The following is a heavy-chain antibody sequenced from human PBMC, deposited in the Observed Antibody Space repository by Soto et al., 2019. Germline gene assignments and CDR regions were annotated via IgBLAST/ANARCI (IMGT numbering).Heavy chain of an antibody. J-gene: IGHJ6*03. CDR1: GFTFSSYD. CDR2: IGTAGDT. CDR3: ARGMTTVTAGGFYYYYYYMDV. Sequence: EVQLVESGGGLVQPGGSLRLSCAASGFTFSSYDMHWVRQATGKGLEWVSAIGTAGDTYYPGSVKGRFTISRENAKNSLYLQMNSLRAGYTAVYYCARGMTTVTAGGFYYYYYYMDVWGKGTTVTVSS. D-gene: IGHD4-17*01. V-gene: IGHV3-13*01.